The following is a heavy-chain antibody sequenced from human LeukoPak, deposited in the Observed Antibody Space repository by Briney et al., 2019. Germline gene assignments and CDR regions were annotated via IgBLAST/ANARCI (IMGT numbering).Heavy chain of an antibody. J-gene: IGHJ4*02. Sequence: GGSLRLSCAASRFTFSDYSMNWVRQAPGKGLEWVSTISSSGSSIFYAASVKGRFTISRDNARNSLYLQMNSLRAEDTAVYYCARALWFGETFPAYWGQGTLVTVSS. CDR3: ARALWFGETFPAY. CDR1: RFTFSDYS. CDR2: ISSSGSSI. V-gene: IGHV3-21*01. D-gene: IGHD3-10*01.